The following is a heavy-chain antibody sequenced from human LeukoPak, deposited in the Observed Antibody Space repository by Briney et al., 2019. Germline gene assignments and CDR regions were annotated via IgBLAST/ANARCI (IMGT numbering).Heavy chain of an antibody. J-gene: IGHJ6*03. CDR3: ARDRVYYYYMDV. V-gene: IGHV3-21*01. CDR1: RFNFSNYN. CDR2: VSTRSNYI. Sequence: GGSLRLSCAASRFNFSNYNMNWVRQAPGKGLEWVSSVSTRSNYIYYADSVKGRFTISRDNAKNSLFLQMNSLRAEDTAVYYCARDRVYYYYMDVWGKGTTVTVSS.